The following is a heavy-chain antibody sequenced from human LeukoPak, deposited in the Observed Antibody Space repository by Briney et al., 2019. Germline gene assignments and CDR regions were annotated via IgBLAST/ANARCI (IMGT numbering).Heavy chain of an antibody. Sequence: GASVKVSCKASGHSLTTYYMHWVRQAPGRGLEWMAIINPSGGGTNYAQKFQGRVTMTRDTPTNTVYMELSSLRTEDTAVYYCASVYLHGMDVWSQGTTVTVSS. CDR3: ASVYLHGMDV. CDR2: INPSGGGT. D-gene: IGHD2-8*01. CDR1: GHSLTTYY. V-gene: IGHV1-46*01. J-gene: IGHJ6*02.